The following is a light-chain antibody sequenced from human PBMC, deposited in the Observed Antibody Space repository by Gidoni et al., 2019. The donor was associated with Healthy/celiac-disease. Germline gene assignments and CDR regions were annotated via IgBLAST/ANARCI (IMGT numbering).Light chain of an antibody. CDR1: SSDVGGYNY. CDR2: EVS. J-gene: IGLJ3*02. CDR3: SSYTSSSTLV. Sequence: QSALTQPASVSVSPVHSITISCTGTSSDVGGYNYVSWYQQHPGKAPKLMIYEVSNRPSGVSNRFSGSKSGNTASLTISGLQAEDEADYYCSSYTSSSTLVFGGGTKLTVL. V-gene: IGLV2-14*01.